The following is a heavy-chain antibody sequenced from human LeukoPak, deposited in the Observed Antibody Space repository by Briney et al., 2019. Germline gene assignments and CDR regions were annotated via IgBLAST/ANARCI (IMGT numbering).Heavy chain of an antibody. CDR1: GGSISSGSYY. J-gene: IGHJ5*02. V-gene: IGHV4-61*02. Sequence: SETLSLTCTVSGGSISSGSYYTCLIRPPAGELLEWVGRIYTSGSTNYNPSLKSRVTISVDTSRNQFSLKLSSVTAADTAVYYCARRLPSTVTTPFDPWGQGTLVTVSS. CDR2: IYTSGST. CDR3: ARRLPSTVTTPFDP. D-gene: IGHD4-17*01.